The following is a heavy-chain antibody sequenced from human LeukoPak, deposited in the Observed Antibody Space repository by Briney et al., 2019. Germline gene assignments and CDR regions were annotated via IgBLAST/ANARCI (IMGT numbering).Heavy chain of an antibody. D-gene: IGHD3-10*01. V-gene: IGHV4-59*12. CDR1: ARSISSYC. J-gene: IGHJ4*02. CDR3: ATDPGLLRFGELLPSNFDF. Sequence: ETLSLACTLSARSISSYCWRWIRQPPGEGLGCLVYIYYSGRHNYNPSLKKRVTISVDTSKNQFTLKMSSVTASATAVEYCATDPGLLRFGELLPSNFDFWGQGTLVTVPS. CDR2: IYYSGRH.